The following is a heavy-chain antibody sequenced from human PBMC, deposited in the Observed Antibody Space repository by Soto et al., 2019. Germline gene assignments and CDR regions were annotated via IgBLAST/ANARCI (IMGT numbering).Heavy chain of an antibody. CDR2: IHPGDSDT. V-gene: IGHV5-51*01. J-gene: IGHJ4*02. CDR3: ASAGSVNEYMWETHF. Sequence: GESLKISCSTSGYSFTSYWIGWVRQMPGKGLEWMGIIHPGDSDTRYSPALQGQVTISADRSTTTAYLQWSSLKASDSGTYYCASAGSVNEYMWETHFWGQGTPVTVSS. D-gene: IGHD1-26*01. CDR1: GYSFTSYW.